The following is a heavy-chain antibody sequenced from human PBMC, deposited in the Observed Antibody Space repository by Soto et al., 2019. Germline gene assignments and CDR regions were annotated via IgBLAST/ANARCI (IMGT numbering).Heavy chain of an antibody. CDR1: GFTFSSYA. CDR3: ARSYSYDPSYYSGMDV. J-gene: IGHJ6*02. V-gene: IGHV3-30-3*01. CDR2: ISYDGSNK. D-gene: IGHD5-18*01. Sequence: QGQLVESGVGVVQPGRSLRLSCAASGFTFSSYAMHWVRQSPGKGLEWVAVISYDGSNKYYADSVKGRFTISRDNSKNTLYLQINSLRAEDTAVYYCARSYSYDPSYYSGMDVWGQGTTVTVSS.